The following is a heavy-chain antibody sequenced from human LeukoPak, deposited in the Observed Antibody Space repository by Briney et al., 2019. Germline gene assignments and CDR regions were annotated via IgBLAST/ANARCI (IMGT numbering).Heavy chain of an antibody. CDR2: IIPIFGTA. CDR1: GGTFSSYA. CDR3: ARDDYYYYYMDV. V-gene: IGHV1-69*06. J-gene: IGHJ6*03. Sequence: SVKVSCKASGGTFSSYAISWVRQAPGQGLEWMGGIIPIFGTANYAQKFQGRVTITADKSTSTAYMELSSLRSEDTAVYYCARDDYYYYYMDVWGKGTTVTVSS.